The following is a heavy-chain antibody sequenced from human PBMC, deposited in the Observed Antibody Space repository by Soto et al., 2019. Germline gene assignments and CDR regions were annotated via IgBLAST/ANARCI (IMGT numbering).Heavy chain of an antibody. CDR2: INHSGST. CDR3: ARVSIAARPI. J-gene: IGHJ4*02. Sequence: PSETLSLTCAVYGGSFSGYYWGWVRQPPGKGLEWIGEINHSGSTNYNPSLKSRVTISVDTSKNQFSLKLSSVTAADTAVYYCARVSIAARPIWGQGTLVTVSS. D-gene: IGHD6-6*01. CDR1: GGSFSGYY. V-gene: IGHV4-34*01.